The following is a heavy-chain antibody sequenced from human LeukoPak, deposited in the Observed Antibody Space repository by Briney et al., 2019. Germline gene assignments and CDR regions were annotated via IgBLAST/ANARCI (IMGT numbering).Heavy chain of an antibody. V-gene: IGHV3-7*01. D-gene: IGHD5-24*01. CDR3: TKVGYIDEGIDY. J-gene: IGHJ4*02. CDR2: IKQDGSKK. CDR1: GFPFSSYW. Sequence: GGSLRPSCVASGFPFSSYWMTWVRQAPGKGLEWVANIKQDGSKKSYVDSVKGRFTISRDNAKNSLYLQMNSLRAEDTAIYYCTKVGYIDEGIDYWGQGTLVTVSS.